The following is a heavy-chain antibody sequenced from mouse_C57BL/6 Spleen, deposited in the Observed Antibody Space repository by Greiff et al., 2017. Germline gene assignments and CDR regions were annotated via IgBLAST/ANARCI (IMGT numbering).Heavy chain of an antibody. J-gene: IGHJ4*01. CDR2: INPSNGGT. CDR1: GYTFTSYW. V-gene: IGHV1-53*01. D-gene: IGHD2-2*01. CDR3: ARNGYYYAMDY. Sequence: QVQLQQPGTELVKPGASVKLSCKASGYTFTSYWMHWVKQRPGQGLEWIGNINPSNGGTNYDEKFKGKATLTVDKSCSTAYMQLSSLTSEDSAVYYCARNGYYYAMDYWGKGTSVTVSS.